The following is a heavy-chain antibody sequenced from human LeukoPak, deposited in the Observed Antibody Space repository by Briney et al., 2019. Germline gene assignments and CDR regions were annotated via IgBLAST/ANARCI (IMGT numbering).Heavy chain of an antibody. CDR1: GGTFSSYA. Sequence: ASVKVSCKASGGTFSSYAISWVRQATGQGLEWMGWMNPNSGNTAYAQKFQGRVTMTRNTSISTAYMELSSLRSDDTAVYYCARGGGSTWTQRGYFHPWGQGTLVTVSS. V-gene: IGHV1-8*02. J-gene: IGHJ1*01. CDR3: ARGGGSTWTQRGYFHP. CDR2: MNPNSGNT. D-gene: IGHD6-13*01.